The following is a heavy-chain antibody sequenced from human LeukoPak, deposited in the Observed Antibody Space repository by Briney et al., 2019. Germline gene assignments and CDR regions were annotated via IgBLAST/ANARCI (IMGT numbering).Heavy chain of an antibody. CDR2: ISSSSSYI. D-gene: IGHD3-3*01. Sequence: MPGGSLRLSCAASGFTFSSYSMNWVRQAPGNGLEWVSSISSSSSYIYYADSVKGRFTASRDNAKNSLYLQMNSLRAEDTAVYYCARDPYDFWSGSPLGGMDIWGQGTTVTVSS. J-gene: IGHJ6*02. CDR3: ARDPYDFWSGSPLGGMDI. V-gene: IGHV3-21*01. CDR1: GFTFSSYS.